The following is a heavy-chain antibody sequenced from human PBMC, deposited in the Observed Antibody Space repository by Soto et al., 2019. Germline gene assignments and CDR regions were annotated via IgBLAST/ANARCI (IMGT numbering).Heavy chain of an antibody. Sequence: LRLSFAASGFTFSSYAMSWVRQAPGKGLEWVSSISGSGGGTYYADSVKGRFTFSRDNSKNTLYLQMNSLRAEDTAVYYCAKFGMATTKRSPPYYIDYWGQGALVTVSS. CDR3: AKFGMATTKRSPPYYIDY. V-gene: IGHV3-23*01. CDR2: ISGSGGGT. D-gene: IGHD1-1*01. J-gene: IGHJ4*02. CDR1: GFTFSSYA.